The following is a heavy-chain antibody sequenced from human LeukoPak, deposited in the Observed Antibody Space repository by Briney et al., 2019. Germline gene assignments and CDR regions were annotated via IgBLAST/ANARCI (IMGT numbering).Heavy chain of an antibody. D-gene: IGHD5-24*01. CDR1: GFTFSSYS. CDR2: ISSSSSYI. CDR3: TRARGYRDGYNLGY. Sequence: GGSLRLSCAASGFTFSSYSMNWVRQAPGKGLEWVSYISSSSSYIYYADSVKGRFTISRDNAKNSLYLQMNSLRAEDTAVYYCTRARGYRDGYNLGYWGQGTLVTVSS. V-gene: IGHV3-21*05. J-gene: IGHJ4*02.